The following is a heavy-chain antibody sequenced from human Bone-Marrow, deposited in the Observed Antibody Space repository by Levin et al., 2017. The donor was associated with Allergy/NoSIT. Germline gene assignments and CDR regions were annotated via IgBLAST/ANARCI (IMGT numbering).Heavy chain of an antibody. J-gene: IGHJ4*02. D-gene: IGHD2-15*01. CDR2: INPNTGVT. Sequence: GESLKISCKTSGFTFTDYYLHWVRQAPGQGLEWMGWINPNTGVTNYAQRFQGRVTMTRDTSIYTAYMELTWLKSDDTAVIYCARGGSRLSDWGQGTLVTVSS. CDR3: ARGGSRLSD. CDR1: GFTFTDYY. V-gene: IGHV1-2*02.